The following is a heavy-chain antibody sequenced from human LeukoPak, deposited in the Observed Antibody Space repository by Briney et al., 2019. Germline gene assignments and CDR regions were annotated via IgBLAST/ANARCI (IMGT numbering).Heavy chain of an antibody. CDR1: GFTVRTKY. CDR2: MYSDDTT. CDR3: VRHGGPTIGNDYFDL. Sequence: PGGSLRLSCAASGFTVRTKYMSWVRQAPGKGLEWVSVMYSDDTTYYAESLRSRFTISRDSSKNTLYLQVISLRAEDTAVYYCVRHGGPTIGNDYFDLWGQGMLVTVSS. D-gene: IGHD5-12*01. J-gene: IGHJ4*02. V-gene: IGHV3-53*01.